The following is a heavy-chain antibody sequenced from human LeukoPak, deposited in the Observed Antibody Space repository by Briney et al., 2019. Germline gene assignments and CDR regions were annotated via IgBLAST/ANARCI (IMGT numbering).Heavy chain of an antibody. CDR2: ISVHNGNT. Sequence: ASVKVSCKTSGYTFTTYGISWVRQAPGQGLEWMGWISVHNGNTNYAQKLQGRVTMTTDTSTSTAYMELWGLRSDDTAVYYCARDLGGYYVDYWGQGTLVTVSS. J-gene: IGHJ4*02. CDR1: GYTFTTYG. V-gene: IGHV1-18*01. D-gene: IGHD3-3*01. CDR3: ARDLGGYYVDY.